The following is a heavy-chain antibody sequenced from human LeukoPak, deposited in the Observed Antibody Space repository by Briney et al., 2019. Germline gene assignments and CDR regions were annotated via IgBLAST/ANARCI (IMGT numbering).Heavy chain of an antibody. D-gene: IGHD5-12*01. CDR3: AAWTDRGYSY. Sequence: GGSLRLSCTASGFTFSRSWMNWIRQAPGKGLEWVANINPDGDGMRFVDSMKGRFTMSRDNAQSSLHLQMNSLRVEDTAFYYCAAWTDRGYSYWGQGVLVTVSS. CDR2: INPDGDGM. CDR1: GFTFSRSW. J-gene: IGHJ4*02. V-gene: IGHV3-7*01.